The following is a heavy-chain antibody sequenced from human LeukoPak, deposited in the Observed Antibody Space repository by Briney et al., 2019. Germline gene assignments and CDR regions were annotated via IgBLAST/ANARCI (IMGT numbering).Heavy chain of an antibody. CDR3: TWMATIFTVDY. D-gene: IGHD5-12*01. V-gene: IGHV3-15*01. CDR2: IRNDRIT. Sequence: GGSLRLSCVLSGLTFSDVWMSWVRQAPGKGLEWVGRIRNDRITDYAAPVQGRFSISGDNSKNTFYLQMNSLRTEDTGMYFCTWMATIFTVDYWGQGTLVTVSS. CDR1: GLTFSDVW. J-gene: IGHJ4*02.